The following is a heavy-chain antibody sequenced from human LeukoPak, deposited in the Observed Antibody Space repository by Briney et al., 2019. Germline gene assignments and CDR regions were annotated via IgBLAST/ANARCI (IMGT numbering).Heavy chain of an antibody. V-gene: IGHV3-21*01. CDR1: GFTFSSYS. CDR2: ISSSSSYI. Sequence: GGSLRLSCGASGFTFSSYSMNWVRQAPGNGLEWVSSISSSSSYIYYADSVKGRFTISRDNAKYSLYLQMNSLRAEDTAVYYCARGGGAARPFYFDYWGQGTLVTVSS. CDR3: ARGGGAARPFYFDY. J-gene: IGHJ4*02. D-gene: IGHD6-6*01.